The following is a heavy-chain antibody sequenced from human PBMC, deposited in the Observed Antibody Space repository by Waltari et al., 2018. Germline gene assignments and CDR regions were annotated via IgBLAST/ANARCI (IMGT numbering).Heavy chain of an antibody. Sequence: QVQLQQWGAGLLKPSETLSLTCAVHGGSFSGYYWSWIRQPPGKGLEWIGEINHSGSTNYNPSLKSRVTISVDTSKNQFSLKLSSVTAADTAVYYCARGYGSGSYYKDRFDYWGQGTLVTVSS. CDR2: INHSGST. CDR1: GGSFSGYY. CDR3: ARGYGSGSYYKDRFDY. D-gene: IGHD3-10*01. V-gene: IGHV4-34*01. J-gene: IGHJ4*02.